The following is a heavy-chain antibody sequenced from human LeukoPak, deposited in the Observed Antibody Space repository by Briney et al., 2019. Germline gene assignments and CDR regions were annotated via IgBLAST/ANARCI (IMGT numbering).Heavy chain of an antibody. J-gene: IGHJ4*02. CDR3: ARESALYGGNPLGY. CDR1: GYTFTSYG. D-gene: IGHD4-23*01. V-gene: IGHV1-18*01. Sequence: ASVKVSCKASGYTFTSYGISWVRQAPGQGLEWMGWISAYNGNTNYAQKLQGRVTMTTDTSTSTAYMELRSLRSDDTAVYYCARESALYGGNPLGYWGQGTLVTVSS. CDR2: ISAYNGNT.